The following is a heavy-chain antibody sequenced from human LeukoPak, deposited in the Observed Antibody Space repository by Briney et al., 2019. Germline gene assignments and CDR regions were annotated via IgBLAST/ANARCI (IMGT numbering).Heavy chain of an antibody. CDR1: GGTFSSYA. CDR3: ARGSGYGDSPGLH. Sequence: SVKVSCTASGGTFSSYAISWVRQAPGQGLEWMGGIIPIFGTANYAQKFQGRVTITADESTSTAYMELSSLTSDDTAVYYCARGSGYGDSPGLHWGQGTLVTVSS. CDR2: IIPIFGTA. J-gene: IGHJ4*02. D-gene: IGHD4-17*01. V-gene: IGHV1-69*13.